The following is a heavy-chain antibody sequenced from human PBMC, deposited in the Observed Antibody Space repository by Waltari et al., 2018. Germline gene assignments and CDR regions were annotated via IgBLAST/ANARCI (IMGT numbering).Heavy chain of an antibody. V-gene: IGHV1-8*03. CDR1: GYTFTSYD. D-gene: IGHD3-16*01. CDR3: ARATWGGDAFDI. Sequence: QVQLVQSGAEVKKPGASVKVSCKASGYTFTSYDLNWVRQNTGQGLEWMGWMNPNMGNTGYAQKYQGRVTITRNTSISTAYMELSSLRSEDTAVYYCARATWGGDAFDIWGQETMVTVSS. J-gene: IGHJ3*02. CDR2: MNPNMGNT.